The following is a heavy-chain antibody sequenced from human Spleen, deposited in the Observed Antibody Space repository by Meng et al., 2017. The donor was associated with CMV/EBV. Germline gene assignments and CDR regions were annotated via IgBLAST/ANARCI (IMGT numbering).Heavy chain of an antibody. CDR1: GGSISSPD. CDR3: ARAGEAGYSSSWALDY. D-gene: IGHD6-13*01. J-gene: IGHJ4*02. Sequence: VLGPGMVKPSGTLSSPCTGSGGSISSPDWGWIRPPAGKGLEGIGRIYTSGCTNYNPSLKSRVTMSVDTSKNQFSLKLSSVTAADTAVYYCARAGEAGYSSSWALDYWGQGTLVTVSS. V-gene: IGHV4-4*07. CDR2: IYTSGCT.